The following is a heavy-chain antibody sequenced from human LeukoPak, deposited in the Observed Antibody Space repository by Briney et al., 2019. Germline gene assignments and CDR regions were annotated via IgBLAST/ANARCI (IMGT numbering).Heavy chain of an antibody. CDR1: GGSISSYY. CDR2: IHYSGSA. CDR3: ATVDSYGSRLDY. V-gene: IGHV4-59*01. D-gene: IGHD5-18*01. Sequence: SETLSLTCIVSGGSISSYYWSWIRQFPGKGLEWIGYIHYSGSANYNPSLKSLVSVSVDTSKKQFSLKLNSVTAADTAVYYCATVDSYGSRLDYWGQGTLVTVSS. J-gene: IGHJ4*02.